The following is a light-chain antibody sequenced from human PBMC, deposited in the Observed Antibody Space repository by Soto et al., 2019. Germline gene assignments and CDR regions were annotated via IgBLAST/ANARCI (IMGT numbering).Light chain of an antibody. CDR3: QQYGGSPRVS. V-gene: IGKV3-20*01. Sequence: EIVLTQSPGALSLSPGERATLSCRASQTVSDNYLAWYQQKPGQAPRLLIYGASTRATGIPDRFSGSGSGTEFTLTISRLEPEDGAVYYCQQYGGSPRVSFGGGTKVEIK. CDR2: GAS. J-gene: IGKJ4*01. CDR1: QTVSDNY.